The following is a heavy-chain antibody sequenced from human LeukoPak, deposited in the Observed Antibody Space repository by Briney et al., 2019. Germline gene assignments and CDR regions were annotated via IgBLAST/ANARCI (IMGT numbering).Heavy chain of an antibody. D-gene: IGHD3-16*01. CDR3: ARDGGGGLDY. V-gene: IGHV3-48*03. CDR1: GFTFSSYE. CDR2: ISSSGSTI. Sequence: GGSARLSCAASGFTFSSYEMNWVRQAPGKGLERVSYISSSGSTIYYADSVKGRFTISRDNAKNSLYLQMNSLRAEDTAVYYCARDGGGGLDYWGPGNLVFVSS. J-gene: IGHJ4*02.